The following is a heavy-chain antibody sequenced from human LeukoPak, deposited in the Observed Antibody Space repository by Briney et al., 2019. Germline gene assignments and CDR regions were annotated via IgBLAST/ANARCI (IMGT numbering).Heavy chain of an antibody. CDR2: INPSGGST. D-gene: IGHD6-19*01. Sequence: ASVKVSCKASGYRFTSYYMHWVRQAPGQGLEWMGIINPSGGSTSYAQKFQGRVTMTRDTSTSTVYMELSSLRSEDTAVYYCARDSSGWGNYNWFDPWGQGTLVTVSS. CDR3: ARDSSGWGNYNWFDP. J-gene: IGHJ5*02. CDR1: GYRFTSYY. V-gene: IGHV1-46*01.